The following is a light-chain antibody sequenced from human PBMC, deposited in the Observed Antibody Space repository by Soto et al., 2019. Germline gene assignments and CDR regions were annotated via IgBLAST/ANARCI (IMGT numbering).Light chain of an antibody. CDR3: SSYAGSNLWV. J-gene: IGLJ3*02. CDR1: SSDVGNYKY. Sequence: QSALTQFPSASGSPGQSVTISCTGTSSDVGNYKYVSWYQQHPGKAPKLMIYEVSKRPSGVPDRFSGSKSGNTASLTVSGLQVEDEADYYCSSYAGSNLWVFGGGTKVTVL. V-gene: IGLV2-8*01. CDR2: EVS.